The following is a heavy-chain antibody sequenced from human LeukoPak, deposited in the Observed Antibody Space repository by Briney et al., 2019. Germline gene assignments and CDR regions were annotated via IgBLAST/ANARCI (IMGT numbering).Heavy chain of an antibody. J-gene: IGHJ4*02. CDR3: AKDLAGSGSYSFDY. CDR1: GFTFSNYA. D-gene: IGHD1-26*01. Sequence: PGGSLRLSCAASGFTFSNYAMNWVRQATGRGLEWVSDISGSGGSTYYADSVKGRFTISRDNGKNTMDLQMNSLRAEDTAVYYCAKDLAGSGSYSFDYWGQGTLVTVSS. CDR2: ISGSGGST. V-gene: IGHV3-23*01.